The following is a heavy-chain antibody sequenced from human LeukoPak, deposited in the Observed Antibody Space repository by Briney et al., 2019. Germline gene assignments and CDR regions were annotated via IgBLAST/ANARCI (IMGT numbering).Heavy chain of an antibody. V-gene: IGHV3-23*01. Sequence: PGGSLRLSCAASGFTFSDYYMSWVRQAPGKGLEWVSAISGSGGSSYYADSVKGRFTISRDNSKNTLYLQMNSLRAEDTAVYYCAKDSNSRFDYWGQGTLVTVSS. D-gene: IGHD1/OR15-1a*01. CDR2: ISGSGGSS. CDR1: GFTFSDYY. J-gene: IGHJ4*02. CDR3: AKDSNSRFDY.